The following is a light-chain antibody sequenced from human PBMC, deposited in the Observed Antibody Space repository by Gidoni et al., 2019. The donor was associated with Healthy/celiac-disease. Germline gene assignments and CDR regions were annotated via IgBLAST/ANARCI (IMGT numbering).Light chain of an antibody. J-gene: IGKJ2*01. CDR3: QQSYSTPYT. Sequence: DIQMTQSPSSLSASVGDRVTITCRASQSISSYLNWYQQKPGKAPKLLIYAAYSLQSGVPSRFSGSGSGTDFTLTISSLQPEDCATYYCQQSYSTPYTFXXXTKLEIK. V-gene: IGKV1-39*01. CDR1: QSISSY. CDR2: AAY.